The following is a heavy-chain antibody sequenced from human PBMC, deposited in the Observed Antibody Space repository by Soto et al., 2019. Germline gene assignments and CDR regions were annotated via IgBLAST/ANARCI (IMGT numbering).Heavy chain of an antibody. V-gene: IGHV4-34*01. CDR1: GGSFSGYY. D-gene: IGHD2-2*01. CDR3: ARRLYCSSTSCYFRYFDL. CDR2: INHSGST. J-gene: IGHJ2*01. Sequence: QVQLQQWGAGLLKPSETLSLTCAVYGGSFSGYYWSWIRQPPGKGLEWIGEINHSGSTNYNPSLKSRVTISVDTSKNHFSLKLSSVTAADTAVYYCARRLYCSSTSCYFRYFDLWGRGTLVTVSS.